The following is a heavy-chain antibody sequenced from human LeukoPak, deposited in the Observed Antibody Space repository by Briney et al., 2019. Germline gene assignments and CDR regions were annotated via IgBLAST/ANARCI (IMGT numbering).Heavy chain of an antibody. V-gene: IGHV3-30-3*01. CDR2: ISYDGSNK. J-gene: IGHJ6*02. D-gene: IGHD6-13*01. Sequence: GGSLRLSCAASGFTFSSYAMHWVRQAPGKGLEWVAVISYDGSNKYYADSVKGRFTISRDNSKNTLYLQMNSLRAEDTAVYYCAGDFQVGVAAAGTFYYYYGMDVWGQGTTVTVSS. CDR1: GFTFSSYA. CDR3: AGDFQVGVAAAGTFYYYYGMDV.